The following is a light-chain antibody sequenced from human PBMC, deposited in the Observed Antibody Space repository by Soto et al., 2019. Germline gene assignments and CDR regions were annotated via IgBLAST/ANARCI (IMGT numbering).Light chain of an antibody. CDR3: YSYRHSTTLV. CDR1: SSDVGGYNS. V-gene: IGLV2-14*01. Sequence: SALTQPASVSGSPGQSITISCTGTSSDVGGYNSVSWFQQHPSKAPKLIIYEVSHRPSGVSIRFSGSKSGNTASLTISGLQAEDYADYCCYSYRHSTTLVFGTGAKVTGL. CDR2: EVS. J-gene: IGLJ1*01.